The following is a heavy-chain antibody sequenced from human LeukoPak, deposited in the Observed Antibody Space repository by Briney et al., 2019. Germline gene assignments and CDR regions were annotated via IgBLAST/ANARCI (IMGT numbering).Heavy chain of an antibody. J-gene: IGHJ4*02. CDR2: IYPGDSDT. CDR1: GYSFISYW. Sequence: GESLKISCKGSGYSFISYWIGWVRQMPGKGLEWMGIIYPGDSDTRYSPSFQGQVTISADKSIDTAYLKWSSLKASDSAMYYCSRLDSNSGFDYWGQGTLVTVSS. V-gene: IGHV5-51*01. D-gene: IGHD4-11*01. CDR3: SRLDSNSGFDY.